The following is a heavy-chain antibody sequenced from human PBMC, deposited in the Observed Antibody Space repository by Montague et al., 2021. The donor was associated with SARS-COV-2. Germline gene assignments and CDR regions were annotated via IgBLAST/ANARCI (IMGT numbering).Heavy chain of an antibody. J-gene: IGHJ4*02. D-gene: IGHD3-22*01. V-gene: IGHV4-34*01. CDR1: GGSISSHF. Sequence: SETLSLTCTVSGGSISSHFWSFIRQPPGKGLEWIGEIGPSGSTNYNPSLKSRVIISLDTSKNQFSLKLSSVTAADTAVYYCARGLIDITMMVVVFTGASLYFDYWGQGILVTVSS. CDR2: IGPSGST. CDR3: ARGLIDITMMVVVFTGASLYFDY.